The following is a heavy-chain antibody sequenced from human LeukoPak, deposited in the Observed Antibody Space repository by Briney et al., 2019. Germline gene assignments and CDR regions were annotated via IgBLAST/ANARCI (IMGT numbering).Heavy chain of an antibody. V-gene: IGHV1-69*05. CDR3: ARSYSAAGYCSGGSCYSPQDNWFDP. CDR1: GGTFSSYA. Sequence: SVKVSCKASGGTFSSYATSWVRQAPGQGLEWMGRIIPIFGTANYAQKFQGRVTITTDESTSTAYMELSSLRSEDTAVYYCARSYSAAGYCSGGSCYSPQDNWFDPWGQGTLVTVSS. J-gene: IGHJ5*02. D-gene: IGHD2-15*01. CDR2: IIPIFGTA.